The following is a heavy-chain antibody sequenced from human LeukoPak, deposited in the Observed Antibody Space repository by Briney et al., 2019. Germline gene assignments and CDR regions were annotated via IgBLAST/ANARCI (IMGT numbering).Heavy chain of an antibody. CDR1: GFTFSSYS. J-gene: IGHJ4*02. CDR3: ARKWFGEWY. D-gene: IGHD3-10*01. V-gene: IGHV3-48*01. CDR2: ISSSSSTI. Sequence: GGSLRLSCAASGFTFSSYSMNWVRQAPGKGLEWVSYISSSSSTIYYADSVKGRFTISRDNAKNSLYLQMNSLRAEDTAVYYCARKWFGEWYWGQGTLVTVSS.